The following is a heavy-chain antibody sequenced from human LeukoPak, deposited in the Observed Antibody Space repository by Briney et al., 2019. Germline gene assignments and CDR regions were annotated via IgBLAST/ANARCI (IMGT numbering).Heavy chain of an antibody. CDR2: INPNSGGT. CDR3: ARSSIAARPLGSDY. V-gene: IGHV1-2*02. J-gene: IGHJ4*02. CDR1: GYTFTGYY. D-gene: IGHD6-6*01. Sequence: ASVKVSCKASGYTFTGYYIHWVRQAPGQGLEWMGWINPNSGGTNYAQKFQGRVTMTRDTSISTAYMELSRLRSDDTAVYYCARSSIAARPLGSDYWGQGTLVTVSS.